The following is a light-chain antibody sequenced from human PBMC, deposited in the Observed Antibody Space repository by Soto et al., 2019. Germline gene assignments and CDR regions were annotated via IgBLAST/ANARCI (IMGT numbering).Light chain of an antibody. CDR3: QHTTDFT. CDR2: DVS. Sequence: DIQMTQSPSTLAASVVDTVTMTCRSSSKWLAWYQKKPGKAPKLLIYDVSNLERGVPPRFSGSTSGAESTLTITGLQPDDLGTYYCQHTTDFTFGQGTKV. J-gene: IGKJ2*01. CDR1: SSSKW. V-gene: IGKV1-5*01.